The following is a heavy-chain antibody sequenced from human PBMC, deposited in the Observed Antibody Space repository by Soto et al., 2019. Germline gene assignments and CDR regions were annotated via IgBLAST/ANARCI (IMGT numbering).Heavy chain of an antibody. J-gene: IGHJ5*02. CDR1: CYTFTTYD. Sequence: GASVKVSCKTSCYTFTTYDISLLRHSPGQGLEWMGKISTYSAITNYAQKLQGRVTMTTDTSTSTAYMELRSLRSDDTAVYYCARDDSSGYSIDTWGQGTLVTVSS. V-gene: IGHV1-18*01. D-gene: IGHD3-22*01. CDR2: ISTYSAIT. CDR3: ARDDSSGYSIDT.